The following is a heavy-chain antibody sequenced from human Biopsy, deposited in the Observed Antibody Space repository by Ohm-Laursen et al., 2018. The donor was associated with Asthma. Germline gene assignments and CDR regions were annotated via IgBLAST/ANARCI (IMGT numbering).Heavy chain of an antibody. CDR1: YGSITRGGYY. Sequence: SQTLSLTCTVSYGSITRGGYYWTWIRQNPGKGLEWIGFIHYSGSTYYNPSLKSRVSISIDTSKNQFSLKLSSVTAADTAVYYCARDFVDSAMDYFDYWGQGTLVTVSS. V-gene: IGHV4-31*03. J-gene: IGHJ4*02. CDR3: ARDFVDSAMDYFDY. CDR2: IHYSGST. D-gene: IGHD5-18*01.